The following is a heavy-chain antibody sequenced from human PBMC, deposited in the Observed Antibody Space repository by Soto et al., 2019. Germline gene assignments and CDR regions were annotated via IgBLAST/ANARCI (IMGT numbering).Heavy chain of an antibody. Sequence: SVKVSCKASGGTFSSYAISWVRQAPGQGLGWMGGIIPIFGTANYAQKFQGRVTITADESTSTAYMELSSLRSEDTAVYYCASGDTLLGYFDYWGQGTLVTVSS. V-gene: IGHV1-69*13. CDR2: IIPIFGTA. D-gene: IGHD2-21*01. CDR3: ASGDTLLGYFDY. J-gene: IGHJ4*02. CDR1: GGTFSSYA.